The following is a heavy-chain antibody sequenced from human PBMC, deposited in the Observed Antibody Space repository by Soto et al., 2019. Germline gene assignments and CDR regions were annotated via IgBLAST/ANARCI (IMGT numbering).Heavy chain of an antibody. V-gene: IGHV4-59*08. CDR3: ARSAGDITMILQGPGWFDP. Sequence: PSETLSLTCTVSGGSISSYYWSWIRQPPGKGLEWIGYIYYSGSTNYNPSLKSRVTISVDTSKNQFSLKLSSVTAADTAVYYCARSAGDITMILQGPGWFDPWGQGTLVTVSS. CDR2: IYYSGST. J-gene: IGHJ5*02. D-gene: IGHD3-22*01. CDR1: GGSISSYY.